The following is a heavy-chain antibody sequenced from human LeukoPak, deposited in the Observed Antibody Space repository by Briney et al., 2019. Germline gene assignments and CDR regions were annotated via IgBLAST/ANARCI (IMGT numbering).Heavy chain of an antibody. Sequence: SETLSLTCTVSGGSISSYYWSWIRQPAGKGLEWLGRIYTSGSTNYNPSLKSRVTMSVDTSKNQFSLKLSSVPAADTAVYYCAREEALYDFWSGYYRVSWFDPWGQGTLVTVSS. D-gene: IGHD3-3*01. CDR1: GGSISSYY. J-gene: IGHJ5*02. V-gene: IGHV4-4*07. CDR3: AREEALYDFWSGYYRVSWFDP. CDR2: IYTSGST.